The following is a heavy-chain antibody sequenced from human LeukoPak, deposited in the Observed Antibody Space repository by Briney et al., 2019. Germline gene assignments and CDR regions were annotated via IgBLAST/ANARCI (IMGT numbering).Heavy chain of an antibody. D-gene: IGHD3-9*01. J-gene: IGHJ4*02. CDR2: ISGSGGST. CDR1: GFTFSDYY. CDR3: AKVQYDILTGHFDY. Sequence: QPGGSLRLSCAASGFTFSDYYMSWIRQAPGKGLEWVSAISGSGGSTYYADSVKGRFTISRDNSKNTLYLQMNSLRAEDTAVYYCAKVQYDILTGHFDYWGQGTLVTVSS. V-gene: IGHV3-23*01.